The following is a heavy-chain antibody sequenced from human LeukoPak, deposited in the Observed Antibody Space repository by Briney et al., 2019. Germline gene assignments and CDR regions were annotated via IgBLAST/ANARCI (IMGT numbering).Heavy chain of an antibody. J-gene: IGHJ4*02. CDR3: ARDDPDGASTSPTLDY. CDR2: IRYDGSNK. Sequence: PGGSLRLSCAASGFTFSSYGMHWVRQAPGKGLEWVAFIRYDGSNKYYADSVKGRFTISRDNSKNTLYLQMNSLRAEDTAVYYCARDDPDGASTSPTLDYWGQGTLVTVSS. D-gene: IGHD2/OR15-2a*01. V-gene: IGHV3-30*02. CDR1: GFTFSSYG.